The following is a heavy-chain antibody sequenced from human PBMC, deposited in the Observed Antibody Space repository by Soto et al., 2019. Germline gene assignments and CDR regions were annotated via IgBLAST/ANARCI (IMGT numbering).Heavy chain of an antibody. CDR1: GFTFSGYE. CDR3: AIHSRVGESLPLIFYAVDL. Sequence: SLTLSCTASGFTFSGYELIWFRHAPGKGLEGVGLIRSKDLGGSEHYAASVRGRFTISRDDANSVVYLQMDSLKTEDTGLYYCAIHSRVGESLPLIFYAVDLWGQGNTVNLPS. V-gene: IGHV3-49*03. D-gene: IGHD3-10*01. CDR2: IRSKDLGGSE. J-gene: IGHJ6*02.